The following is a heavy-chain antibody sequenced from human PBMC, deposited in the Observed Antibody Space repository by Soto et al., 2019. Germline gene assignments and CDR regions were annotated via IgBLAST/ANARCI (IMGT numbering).Heavy chain of an antibody. V-gene: IGHV3-33*01. CDR2: IWYDGSNK. J-gene: IGHJ4*02. Sequence: GGSLRLSCAASGFTFSSYGMHWVRQAPGKGLEWVAVIWYDGSNKYYADSVKGRFTISRDNSKNTLYLQMNSLRAEDTAVYYCARTASAAPYYFDYWGQGTLVTSPQ. CDR3: ARTASAAPYYFDY. D-gene: IGHD2-2*01. CDR1: GFTFSSYG.